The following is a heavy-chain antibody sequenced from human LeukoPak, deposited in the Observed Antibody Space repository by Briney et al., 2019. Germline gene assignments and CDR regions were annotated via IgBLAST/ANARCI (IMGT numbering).Heavy chain of an antibody. CDR3: AITSSSPNWFDP. D-gene: IGHD6-6*01. CDR2: ISAYNGNT. V-gene: IGHV1-18*01. J-gene: IGHJ5*02. CDR1: GGTFSSYA. Sequence: EASVKVSCKASGGTFSSYAISWVRQAPGQGLEWMGWISAYNGNTNYAQKLQGRVTMTTDTSTSTAYMELRSLRSDDTAVYYCAITSSSPNWFDPWGQGTLVTVSS.